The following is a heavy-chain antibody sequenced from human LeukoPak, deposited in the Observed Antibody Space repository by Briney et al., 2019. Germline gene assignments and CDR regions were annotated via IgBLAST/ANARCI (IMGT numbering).Heavy chain of an antibody. D-gene: IGHD1-14*01. Sequence: PSETLSLTCTVSGGSISSYYWSWIRQPPGKGLEWIGYINDSGTTNYNPSLKSRVTISVDTSKNQFSLKLISVTSADTAVYYCARDIRPEGFDYWGQGTLVTVSS. CDR3: ARDIRPEGFDY. J-gene: IGHJ4*02. CDR1: GGSISSYY. CDR2: INDSGTT. V-gene: IGHV4-59*01.